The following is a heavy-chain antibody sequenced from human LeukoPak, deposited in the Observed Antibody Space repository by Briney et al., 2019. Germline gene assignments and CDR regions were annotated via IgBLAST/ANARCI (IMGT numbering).Heavy chain of an antibody. Sequence: GGSLRLSCAASGFTFSSYAMSWVRQAPGKGLEWVSGFSGSGDSTYYADSVKGRFTMSRDKSKNTLYLLMDSLRPDDTALYYCAKGKVGATFFDYWGQGTLVTVSS. CDR2: FSGSGDST. J-gene: IGHJ4*02. V-gene: IGHV3-23*01. D-gene: IGHD1-26*01. CDR3: AKGKVGATFFDY. CDR1: GFTFSSYA.